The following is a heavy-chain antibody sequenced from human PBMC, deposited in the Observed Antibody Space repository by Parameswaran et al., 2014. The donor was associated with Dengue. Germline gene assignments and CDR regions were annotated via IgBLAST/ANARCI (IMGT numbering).Heavy chain of an antibody. CDR3: ARDQGSSGWHEGVRP. J-gene: IGHJ5*02. Sequence: VRQMPGKGLEWMGWINPNSGGTNYAQKFQGRVTMTRDTSISTAYMELSRLRSDDTAVYYCARDQGSSGWHEGVRPWGQGTLVTVSS. V-gene: IGHV1-2*02. CDR2: INPNSGGT. D-gene: IGHD6-19*01.